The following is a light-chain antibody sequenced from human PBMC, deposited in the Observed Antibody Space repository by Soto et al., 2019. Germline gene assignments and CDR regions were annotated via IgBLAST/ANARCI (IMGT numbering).Light chain of an antibody. CDR3: RSYTSSSTPYV. CDR1: NSDVGGYNY. V-gene: IGLV2-14*01. CDR2: DVS. Sequence: QSALTQPASVSGSPGQSITISCTGTNSDVGGYNYVSWYQQHPGKAPKLMIYDVSNRPSGVSNRFSGSKSGNTASLTISGLQAEDEADYYCRSYTSSSTPYVFGTGTKLTVL. J-gene: IGLJ1*01.